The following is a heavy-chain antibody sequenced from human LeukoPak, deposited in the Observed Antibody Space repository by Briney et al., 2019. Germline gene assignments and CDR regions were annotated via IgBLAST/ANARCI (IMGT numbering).Heavy chain of an antibody. CDR1: GFTFSSYG. D-gene: IGHD3-22*01. CDR3: AKVNMIVVVISGYYFDY. CDR2: ISGSGGST. Sequence: GGSLRLSCAASGFTFSSYGMSWVRQAPGKGLEWVSAISGSGGSTYYADSVKGRFTISRDNSKNTLYLQMNSLRAEDTAVYYCAKVNMIVVVISGYYFDYWGQGTLVTISS. J-gene: IGHJ4*02. V-gene: IGHV3-23*01.